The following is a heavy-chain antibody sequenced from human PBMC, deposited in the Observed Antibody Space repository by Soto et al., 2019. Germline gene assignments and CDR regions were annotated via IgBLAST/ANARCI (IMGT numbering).Heavy chain of an antibody. V-gene: IGHV4-61*01. CDR1: AGSVNIGTYY. D-gene: IGHD3-16*01. Sequence: QVQLQESGPGLVKPSETLSLTCTVPAGSVNIGTYYWSWIRQPPGKGLAWIGSIHYSGSTNYNPSLKGPVSRSVATSKNQLSLKLTSVNTADTAIYCRTTGGDPYKTRHWGQGTLVTVSS. CDR2: IHYSGST. CDR3: TTGGDPYKTRH. J-gene: IGHJ4*02.